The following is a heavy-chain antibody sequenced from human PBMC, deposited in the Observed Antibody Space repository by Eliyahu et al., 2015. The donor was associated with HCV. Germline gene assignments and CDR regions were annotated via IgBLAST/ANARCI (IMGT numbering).Heavy chain of an antibody. Sequence: GKGLXWVAVIWYEGSNKYYADSVKGRFTISRDNSKNTLYLQMNSLRAEDTAVYYCARGPPPPGDGMDVWGQGTTVTVSS. CDR3: ARGPPPPGDGMDV. J-gene: IGHJ6*02. CDR2: IWYEGSNK. D-gene: IGHD7-27*01. V-gene: IGHV3-33*01.